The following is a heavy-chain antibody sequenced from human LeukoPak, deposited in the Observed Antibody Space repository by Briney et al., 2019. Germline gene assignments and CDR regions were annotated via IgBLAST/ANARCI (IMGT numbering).Heavy chain of an antibody. CDR3: ARGGGGYTLYSFDY. J-gene: IGHJ4*02. CDR2: IYFSGSR. D-gene: IGHD3-22*01. Sequence: SETLSLTCSVSGASIRSGNHHWSWLRQSPGKGLEWIGYIYFSGSRSSNPSLRSRLTISVDTSKNQFSLKLNSVTAADTALYYCARGGGGYTLYSFDYWGQGALVTVSS. CDR1: GASIRSGNHH. V-gene: IGHV4-30-4*08.